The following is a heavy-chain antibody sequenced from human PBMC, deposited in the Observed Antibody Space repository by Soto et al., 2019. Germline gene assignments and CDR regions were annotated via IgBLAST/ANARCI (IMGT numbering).Heavy chain of an antibody. J-gene: IGHJ4*02. CDR2: IIPIFGTA. CDR1: GGTFSSYA. D-gene: IGHD1-20*01. CDR3: ARDGRDYNWAPLDY. Sequence: ASVKVSCKASGGTFSSYAISWVRQAPGQGLEWMGGIIPIFGTANYAQKFQGRVTITADKSTSTAYMELSSLRSEDTAVYYCARDGRDYNWAPLDYWGQGTLVTVSS. V-gene: IGHV1-69*06.